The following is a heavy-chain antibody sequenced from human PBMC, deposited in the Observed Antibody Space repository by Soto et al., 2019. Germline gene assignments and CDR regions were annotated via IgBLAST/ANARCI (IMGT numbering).Heavy chain of an antibody. Sequence: SETLSLTCTVSGGSFSSSYWSWLRQPAGKGLEWIGRIYSSGSMNYNPSLKSRVVMSIDTSKKQFSLKLSSVTAADTAVYYCARGLPYDFWSGYPGMDVWGQGTTVTVSS. V-gene: IGHV4-4*07. J-gene: IGHJ6*02. D-gene: IGHD3-3*01. CDR1: GGSFSSSY. CDR3: ARGLPYDFWSGYPGMDV. CDR2: IYSSGSM.